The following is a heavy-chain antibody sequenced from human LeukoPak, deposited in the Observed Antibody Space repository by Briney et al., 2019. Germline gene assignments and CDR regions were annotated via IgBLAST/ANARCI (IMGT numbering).Heavy chain of an antibody. CDR1: GGSISSYY. CDR2: IYYSGST. Sequence: SETLSLTCTVSGGSISSYYWSWIRQPPGKGLEWIGYIYYSGSTNYNPSLKSRVTMSVDTSKNQFSLKLSSVTAADTAVYYCASTTWIQNTGPYYSNYVGYYYYMDVWGKGTTVTVSS. J-gene: IGHJ6*03. V-gene: IGHV4-59*12. D-gene: IGHD4-11*01. CDR3: ASTTWIQNTGPYYSNYVGYYYYMDV.